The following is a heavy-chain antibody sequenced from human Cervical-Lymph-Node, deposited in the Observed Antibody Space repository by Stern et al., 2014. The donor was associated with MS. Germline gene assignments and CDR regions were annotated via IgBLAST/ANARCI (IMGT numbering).Heavy chain of an antibody. J-gene: IGHJ4*02. CDR2: IYPGDSDT. D-gene: IGHD4-17*01. V-gene: IGHV5-51*01. CDR1: GYSFTANW. Sequence: VKLVESGAEVKKPGESLKISCKGSGYSFTANWIAWVRPMPGKGLEWMGIIYPGDSDTRYSPSVQGQVSISAGKSSSTAYLQWSSLKASDTAMYYCARDDGDYAFDYWGQGTLVTVSS. CDR3: ARDDGDYAFDY.